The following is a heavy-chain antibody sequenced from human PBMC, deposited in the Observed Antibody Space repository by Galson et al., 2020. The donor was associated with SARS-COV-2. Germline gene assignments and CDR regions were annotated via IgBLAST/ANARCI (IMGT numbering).Heavy chain of an antibody. CDR3: ARGYSGSYYWFDP. D-gene: IGHD1-26*01. J-gene: IGHJ5*02. Sequence: GGSLRLSCAASGFTFSSYAMHWVRQAPGKGLEWVAVISYDGSNKYYADSVKGRFTISRDNSKNTLYLQMNSLRAEDTAVYYCARGYSGSYYWFDPWGQGTLVTVSS. CDR2: ISYDGSNK. V-gene: IGHV3-30*04. CDR1: GFTFSSYA.